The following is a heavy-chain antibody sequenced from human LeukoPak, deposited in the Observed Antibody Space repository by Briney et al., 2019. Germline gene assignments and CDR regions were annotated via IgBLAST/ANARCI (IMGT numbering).Heavy chain of an antibody. Sequence: SETLSLXCTVSGGSIRSDFWSWIRQPAGKGLEWIGRIYTSGSTNYNPSLKSRVTMSVDTSKNQFSLKLSSVTAADTAVYYCAREDCSGGSCYYYYYYYMDVWGKGTTVTVSS. V-gene: IGHV4-4*07. CDR3: AREDCSGGSCYYYYYYYMDV. CDR1: GGSIRSDF. D-gene: IGHD2-15*01. CDR2: IYTSGST. J-gene: IGHJ6*03.